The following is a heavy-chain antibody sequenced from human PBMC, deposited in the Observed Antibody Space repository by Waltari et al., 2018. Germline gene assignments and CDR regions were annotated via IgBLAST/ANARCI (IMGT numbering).Heavy chain of an antibody. CDR3: ARRENYIGGAFDI. V-gene: IGHV3-21*02. CDR2: LTSTGNYI. D-gene: IGHD1-26*01. CDR1: GFTFCCFS. Sequence: EMRLVDSGGGLVQPGGSLRLSCVGSGFTFCCFSMNWVRQAPGKGLEWVSSLTSTGNYIYYADSVRGRFTISRDNAKDSLYLHMNSLRVEDTAVYFCARRENYIGGAFDIWGQGTVVTVSS. J-gene: IGHJ3*02.